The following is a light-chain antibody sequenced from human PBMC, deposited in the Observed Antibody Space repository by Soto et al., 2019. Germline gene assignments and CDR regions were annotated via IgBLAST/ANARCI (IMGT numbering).Light chain of an antibody. J-gene: IGKJ5*01. Sequence: HRTQSPSTLSASVLYRVTITCLSSESISRWLAWYHQKPGKAPKLLIYKASSLESGVPSRFSGSGSGTEFTLTINSLQADDFATYYCQQHNSFSITFGQGTRLEIK. CDR2: KAS. CDR3: QQHNSFSIT. V-gene: IGKV1-5*03. CDR1: ESISRW.